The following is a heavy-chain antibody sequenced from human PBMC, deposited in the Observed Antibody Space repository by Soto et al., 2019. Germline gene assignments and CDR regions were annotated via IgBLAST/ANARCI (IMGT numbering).Heavy chain of an antibody. CDR1: GGSISSGGYS. Sequence: PSITCAVYGGSISSGGYSGSWIRKPPGKGLEWIGYIYHCGSTYYNPSLKSRVTISVDTSKNQFSLKLSSVTAADTAGYYCESHFRGIRDFDIWVQVT. J-gene: IGHJ3*02. V-gene: IGHV4-30-2*01. CDR3: ESHFRGIRDFDI. CDR2: IYHCGST. D-gene: IGHD3-16*01.